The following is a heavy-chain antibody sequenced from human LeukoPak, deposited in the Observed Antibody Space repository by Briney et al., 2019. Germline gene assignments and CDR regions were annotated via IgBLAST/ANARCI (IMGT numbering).Heavy chain of an antibody. D-gene: IGHD3-22*01. V-gene: IGHV1-2*02. CDR2: INPNSGGT. J-gene: IGHJ4*02. CDR3: ARDRGKYDSSDDYYYAYYFDY. CDR1: GYTFTGYY. Sequence: GASVKVSCKASGYTFTGYYMHWVRQAPGQGLEWVGWINPNSGGTNYAQKFQGRVTMTTDTSTSTAYMELRSLRSDDTAVYYCARDRGKYDSSDDYYYAYYFDYWGQGTLVTVSS.